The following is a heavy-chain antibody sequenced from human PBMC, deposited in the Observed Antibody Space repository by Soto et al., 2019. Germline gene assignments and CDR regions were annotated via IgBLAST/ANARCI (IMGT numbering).Heavy chain of an antibody. Sequence: ASVKVSCKASRYTFTDYYVHWVRQSPGQGLEWMGWINANSGVTKFPQKFQGRVIMTRDTSISTVYMELSRLTSDDTAVYYCARAGLTTLELATIYWGQGSQVTVSA. J-gene: IGHJ4*02. CDR3: ARAGLTTLELATIY. CDR2: INANSGVT. CDR1: RYTFTDYY. V-gene: IGHV1-2*02. D-gene: IGHD5-12*01.